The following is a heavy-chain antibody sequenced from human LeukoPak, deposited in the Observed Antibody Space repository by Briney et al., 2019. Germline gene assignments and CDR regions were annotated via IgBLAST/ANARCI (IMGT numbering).Heavy chain of an antibody. CDR3: ARPRRGYYDSSGYYYSPHDAFDI. Sequence: SETLSLTCSVSDDSITMYYWTWIRQPPGKGLEWIGYIYYSGSTNYNPSLKSRVTISVDTSKNQFSLKLSSVTAADTAVYYCARPRRGYYDSSGYYYSPHDAFDIWGQGTMVTVSS. CDR2: IYYSGST. J-gene: IGHJ3*02. CDR1: DDSITMYY. V-gene: IGHV4-59*01. D-gene: IGHD3-22*01.